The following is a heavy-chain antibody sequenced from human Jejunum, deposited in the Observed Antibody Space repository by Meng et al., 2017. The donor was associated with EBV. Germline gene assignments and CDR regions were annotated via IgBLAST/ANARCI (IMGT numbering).Heavy chain of an antibody. CDR1: RGSFSGDY. Sequence: QVKLTQWGAGLCKPAATLALTCAVYRGSFSGDYWSWIRQHPGKGMEWVGEINHGGSTNYNPSLRSRVTISVETSKNQFSLRLNSVTAADTAVYYCARVAFSYTTRSLDSWGQGTLVTVSS. D-gene: IGHD3-16*02. CDR2: INHGGST. J-gene: IGHJ4*02. CDR3: ARVAFSYTTRSLDS. V-gene: IGHV4-34*02.